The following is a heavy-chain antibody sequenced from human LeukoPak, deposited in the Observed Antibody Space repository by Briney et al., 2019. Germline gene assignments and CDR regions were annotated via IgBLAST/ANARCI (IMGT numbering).Heavy chain of an antibody. J-gene: IGHJ4*02. Sequence: GRSLRLSCAASGFTLSSHGMHWVRQAPGRGLEWVAVIWYDGSTKYYAGSVKGRFTISRDNSKNTLSLQMNSLRAEDTAVYYCASAFWSGYYLDYWGQGTLVTVSS. CDR3: ASAFWSGYYLDY. CDR1: GFTLSSHG. V-gene: IGHV3-33*01. CDR2: IWYDGSTK. D-gene: IGHD3-3*01.